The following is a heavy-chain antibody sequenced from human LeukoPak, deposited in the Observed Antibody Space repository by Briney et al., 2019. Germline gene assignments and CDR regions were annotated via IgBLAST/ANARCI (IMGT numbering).Heavy chain of an antibody. J-gene: IGHJ6*02. CDR2: IGSSGSTT. CDR3: ARMVRYSGNYYYYGMDV. V-gene: IGHV3-11*01. D-gene: IGHD3-9*01. Sequence: GGSLRLSCAASAFTFSDYYMSWIRQAPGKGLEWVSCIGSSGSTTYYADSVKGRFTISRDNAKNTLYLQMHSLRAEDTAVYYCARMVRYSGNYYYYGMDVWGHGSTVTVSS. CDR1: AFTFSDYY.